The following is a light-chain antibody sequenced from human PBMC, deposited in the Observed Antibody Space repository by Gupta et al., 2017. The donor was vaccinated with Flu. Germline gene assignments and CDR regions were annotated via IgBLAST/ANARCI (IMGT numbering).Light chain of an antibody. Sequence: GQIVWTATRGDSVRGYFASWYQQWPGQAPQLVIYGDNSRPSGIPDRFSGSSSGSTASLTITGAQAEDEADYFCNSRDTYVAHEVFGPGTKLTVL. CDR2: GDN. V-gene: IGLV3-19*01. J-gene: IGLJ1*01. CDR1: SVRGYF. CDR3: NSRDTYVAHEV.